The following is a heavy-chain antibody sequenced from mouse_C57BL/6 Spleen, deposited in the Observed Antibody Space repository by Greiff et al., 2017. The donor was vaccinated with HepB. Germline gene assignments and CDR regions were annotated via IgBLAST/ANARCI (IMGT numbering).Heavy chain of an antibody. CDR3: ALPIYYDYEAWFAY. CDR1: GFNIKNTY. J-gene: IGHJ3*01. CDR2: IDPANGNT. D-gene: IGHD2-4*01. Sequence: VQLKQSVAELVRPGASVKLSCTASGFNIKNTYMHWVKQRPEQGLEWIGRIDPANGNTKYAPKFQGKATITADTSSNTAYLQLSSLTSEDTAIYYCALPIYYDYEAWFAYWGQGTLVTVSA. V-gene: IGHV14-3*01.